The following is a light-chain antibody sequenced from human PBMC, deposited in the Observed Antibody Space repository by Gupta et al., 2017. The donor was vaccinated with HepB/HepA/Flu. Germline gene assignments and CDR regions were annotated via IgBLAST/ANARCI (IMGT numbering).Light chain of an antibody. J-gene: IGLJ2*01. CDR3: AAWDDSLSAVV. Sequence: QSVLPPPPSASGTPGQRVTFSCSGSSSSFGGNYVSWYQQLPGTAPKLLIYRNKKRPSGVPDRFSGSKSGTSASLAISGLRSEDEADYYCAAWDDSLSAVVFGGGTKLTV. CDR2: RNK. V-gene: IGLV1-47*01. CDR1: SSSFGGNY.